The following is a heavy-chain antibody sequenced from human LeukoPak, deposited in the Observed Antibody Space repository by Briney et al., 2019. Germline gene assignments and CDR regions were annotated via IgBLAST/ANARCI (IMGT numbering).Heavy chain of an antibody. CDR2: IIPIFGTA. J-gene: IGHJ6*02. Sequence: SVKVSCKASGGTFSSYANSWVRQAPGQGLEWMGGIIPIFGTANYAQKFQGRVTITADESTSTAYMELSSLRSEDTAVYYCAQISLGSSSPHYGMDVWGQGTTVTVSS. CDR3: AQISLGSSSPHYGMDV. D-gene: IGHD6-13*01. CDR1: GGTFSSYA. V-gene: IGHV1-69*13.